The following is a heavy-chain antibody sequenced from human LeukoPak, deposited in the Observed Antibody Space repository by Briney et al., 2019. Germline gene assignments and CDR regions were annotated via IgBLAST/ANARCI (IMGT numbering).Heavy chain of an antibody. Sequence: GASVKVSCKASGYTFTSYGISWVRQAPGQGLEWMGWISAYNGNTNYAQKLQGRVTTTTDTSTSTAYMELRSLRSDDTAVYYCARHPGVEYYYDSSGFYYWGQGTLVTVSS. J-gene: IGHJ4*02. CDR1: GYTFTSYG. V-gene: IGHV1-18*01. CDR2: ISAYNGNT. D-gene: IGHD3-22*01. CDR3: ARHPGVEYYYDSSGFYY.